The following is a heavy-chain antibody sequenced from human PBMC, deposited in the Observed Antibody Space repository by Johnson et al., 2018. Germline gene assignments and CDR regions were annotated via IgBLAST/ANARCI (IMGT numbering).Heavy chain of an antibody. CDR3: ARAQPNYYDSSGYSYYYYYMDV. J-gene: IGHJ6*03. D-gene: IGHD3-22*01. CDR2: IYSGGST. Sequence: VQLVESGGGVVQPGRSLRPSCAGSGFTFSSYGMHWVRQAPGKGLEWVSVIYSGGSTYYADSVKGRLTIPSDNSKNTLYPQMNSLRAEDTAVYYCARAQPNYYDSSGYSYYYYYMDVWGKGTTVTVSS. CDR1: GFTFSSYG. V-gene: IGHV3-NL1*01.